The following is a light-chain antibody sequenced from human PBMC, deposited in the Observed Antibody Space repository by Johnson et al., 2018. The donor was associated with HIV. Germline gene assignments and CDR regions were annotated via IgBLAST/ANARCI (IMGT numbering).Light chain of an antibody. J-gene: IGLJ1*01. CDR1: SSNIGGHY. V-gene: IGLV1-51*01. Sequence: QSVLTQPPSVSAAPGQKVTISCSGSSSNIGGHYVSWYQHLPGTAPKLLIYDNNKRPSGIPDRFSGSKSGTSATLGITGLQTGDEADYYCGTWDNSLSAPRYVFGTGTKVTVL. CDR3: GTWDNSLSAPRYV. CDR2: DNN.